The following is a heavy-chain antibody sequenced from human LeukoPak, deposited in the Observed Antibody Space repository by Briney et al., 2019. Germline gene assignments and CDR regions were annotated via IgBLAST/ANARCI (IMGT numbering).Heavy chain of an antibody. CDR2: IKQDGSEK. D-gene: IGHD2-21*01. V-gene: IGHV3-7*01. CDR1: GFTFSSYW. Sequence: GGSLRLSCAASGFTFSSYWMSWVRQAPGKGLEWVANIKQDGSEKYYVDSVKGRFTISRENAKNSLYLQMNNLRDGDTALYYCARGLPGGLDPWGQGTLVTVSS. J-gene: IGHJ5*02. CDR3: ARGLPGGLDP.